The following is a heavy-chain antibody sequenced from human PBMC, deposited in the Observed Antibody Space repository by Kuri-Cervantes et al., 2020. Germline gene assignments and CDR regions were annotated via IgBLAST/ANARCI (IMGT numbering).Heavy chain of an antibody. CDR3: ARPVVVINYYYYGMDD. Sequence: GESLKISCAASGFTFSSYAMHWVRQAPGKGLEWVAVISYDGSNKYYADSVKGRFTISRDNSKNTLYLQMNSLRAEDTAVYYCARPVVVINYYYYGMDDWGQGTTVTVSS. V-gene: IGHV3-30-3*01. CDR2: ISYDGSNK. D-gene: IGHD3-22*01. J-gene: IGHJ6*02. CDR1: GFTFSSYA.